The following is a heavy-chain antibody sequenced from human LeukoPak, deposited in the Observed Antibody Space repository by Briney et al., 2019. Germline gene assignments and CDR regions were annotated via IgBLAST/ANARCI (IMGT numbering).Heavy chain of an antibody. Sequence: PGGSLRLSCAASGFTFSDYYMSWIRQAPGKGLEWVSYISSSGSTIYYADSVKGRFTISRDNAKNSLYLQMNSLRAEDTAVYCCATAYSSGWYYYGMDVWGQGTTVTVSS. D-gene: IGHD6-19*01. CDR1: GFTFSDYY. CDR2: ISSSGSTI. J-gene: IGHJ6*02. V-gene: IGHV3-11*01. CDR3: ATAYSSGWYYYGMDV.